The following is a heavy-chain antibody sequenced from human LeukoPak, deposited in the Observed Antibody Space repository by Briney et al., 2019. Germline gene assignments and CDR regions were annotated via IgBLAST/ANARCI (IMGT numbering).Heavy chain of an antibody. Sequence: ASVKVSCKASGGTFSSYAISWVRQAPGQGLEWMGRIIPILGIASYAQKFQGRVTITADKSTSTAYMELSSLRSEDTAVYYCARTVRDGFKYYFDYWGQGTLVTVSS. CDR2: IIPILGIA. V-gene: IGHV1-69*04. CDR3: ARTVRDGFKYYFDY. D-gene: IGHD3-10*01. J-gene: IGHJ4*02. CDR1: GGTFSSYA.